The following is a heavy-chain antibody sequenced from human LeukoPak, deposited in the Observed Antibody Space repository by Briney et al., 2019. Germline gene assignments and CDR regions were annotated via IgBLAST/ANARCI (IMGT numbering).Heavy chain of an antibody. D-gene: IGHD1-26*01. CDR3: ARHPAIAGAADYYYGMDV. V-gene: IGHV4-59*08. CDR2: IYNSGST. Sequence: PSETLSLPCSVSGGSIRGYYWIWIRQPPGKGLEWIGYIYNSGSTNYNPSLKSRVTISVDTSKNQFSLKLSSMTAADTAVYYCARHPAIAGAADYYYGMDVWGQGTTVTVSS. J-gene: IGHJ6*02. CDR1: GGSIRGYY.